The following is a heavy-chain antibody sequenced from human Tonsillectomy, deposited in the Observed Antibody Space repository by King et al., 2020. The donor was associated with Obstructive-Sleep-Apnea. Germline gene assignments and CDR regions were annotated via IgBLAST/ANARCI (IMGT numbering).Heavy chain of an antibody. Sequence: VQLVESGGGLVQPGGSLRLSCAASGFTFSSYWMSWVRQAPGKGLEWVANIKQDGSEKYYVDSVKGRFTISRDNAKNSLYLQMNSLRAEDTAVYYCARDPAELPADGMYVWGQGTTVTVSS. CDR1: GFTFSSYW. CDR2: IKQDGSEK. D-gene: IGHD2-2*01. V-gene: IGHV3-7*03. CDR3: ARDPAELPADGMYV. J-gene: IGHJ6*02.